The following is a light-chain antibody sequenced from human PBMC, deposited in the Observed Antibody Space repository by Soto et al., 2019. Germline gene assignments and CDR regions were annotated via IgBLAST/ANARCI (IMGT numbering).Light chain of an antibody. CDR2: DAS. V-gene: IGKV3-11*01. J-gene: IGKJ1*01. CDR3: QQYGGSPPT. Sequence: EVVLTQSPGTLSLSPGERASLSCRASQSVTTYLAWYQQKPGQAPRLLIYDASNRATGIPARFSGSGSGTDFTLTISSLEPEDFAVYYCQQYGGSPPTFGQGTKVDIK. CDR1: QSVTTY.